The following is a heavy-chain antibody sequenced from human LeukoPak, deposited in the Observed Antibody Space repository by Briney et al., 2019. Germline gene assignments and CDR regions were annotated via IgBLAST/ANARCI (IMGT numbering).Heavy chain of an antibody. Sequence: SETLSLTCTVSGGSITSSTYYWGWIRQPPGKGLEWIGSMYFGGSTYYNPSLKSRVTMSVDTSKNQFSLRLRSVTAADTAVYYCATYDYPSDYWGQGTLVTVSS. V-gene: IGHV4-39*01. D-gene: IGHD4-11*01. CDR3: ATYDYPSDY. CDR1: GGSITSSTYY. CDR2: MYFGGST. J-gene: IGHJ4*02.